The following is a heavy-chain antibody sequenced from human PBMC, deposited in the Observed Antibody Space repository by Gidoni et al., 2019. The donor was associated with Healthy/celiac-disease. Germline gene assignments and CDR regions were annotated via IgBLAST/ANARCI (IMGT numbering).Heavy chain of an antibody. Sequence: QVQMVESGGGFVKPGGSLRLSCATSGFTFSDYYMRWIRQAPGKGLEWVSYISSSGSTIYYADSVKGRFTISRYNAKNSLYLQMNSLRAEDTAVYYCARDDSSGYAGRVAFDIWGQGTMVTVSS. CDR2: ISSSGSTI. CDR3: ARDDSSGYAGRVAFDI. D-gene: IGHD3-22*01. V-gene: IGHV3-11*01. J-gene: IGHJ3*02. CDR1: GFTFSDYY.